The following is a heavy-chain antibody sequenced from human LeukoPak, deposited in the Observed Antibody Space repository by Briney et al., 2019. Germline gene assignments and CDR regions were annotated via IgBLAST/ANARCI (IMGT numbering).Heavy chain of an antibody. J-gene: IGHJ4*02. V-gene: IGHV4-30-4*01. Sequence: SETLSLTCTVSGGSISSGDYYWSWIRQPPGTGLEWIGYIYYSGSTYYNPSLKSRVTISVDTSKNQFPLKLSSVTAADTAVYYCARGDYDYVFDYWGQGTLVTVS. CDR1: GGSISSGDYY. CDR2: IYYSGST. CDR3: ARGDYDYVFDY. D-gene: IGHD3-16*01.